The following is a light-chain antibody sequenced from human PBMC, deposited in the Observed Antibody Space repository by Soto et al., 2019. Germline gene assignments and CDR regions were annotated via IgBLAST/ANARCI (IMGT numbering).Light chain of an antibody. Sequence: QSALTQPPSASGSPGQSVTISCTGSSSDIGGYDFVSWYQQHPDKAPKLIIYEVTMRPSGVPDRFSGSKSGNTASLTVSGLQAEDEADYYCSSYAGSNTLGFGGGTKLTVL. CDR3: SSYAGSNTLG. CDR2: EVT. V-gene: IGLV2-8*01. J-gene: IGLJ2*01. CDR1: SSDIGGYDF.